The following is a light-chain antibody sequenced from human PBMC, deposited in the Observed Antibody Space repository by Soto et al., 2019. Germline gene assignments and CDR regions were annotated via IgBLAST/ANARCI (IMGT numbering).Light chain of an antibody. CDR3: MQALQTPYT. CDR1: QSLLHSNGYNY. CDR2: LGS. J-gene: IGKJ2*01. Sequence: DIVMTQSPLSLPVTPGEPASISCRSSQSLLHSNGYNYLDWYLQKPGQSPQLLIYLGSNRASGVPDRFSRSGSDTDFTLKISRVEAEDVGVYYCMQALQTPYTFGQGTKLEIK. V-gene: IGKV2-28*01.